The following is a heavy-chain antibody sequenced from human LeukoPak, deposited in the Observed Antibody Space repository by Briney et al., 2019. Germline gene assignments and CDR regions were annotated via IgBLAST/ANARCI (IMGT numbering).Heavy chain of an antibody. V-gene: IGHV3-30*18. J-gene: IGHJ6*02. CDR1: GFTFSSYV. D-gene: IGHD6-13*01. CDR3: AKDRWGSLAAAGTPDYYYYFGMDV. Sequence: GGSLRLSCAASGFTFSSYVMHWVRQAPGKGLEWVAGISYDGSNKYYADSVKGRFTISRDNSKNTLYLQMNSLRAEDTAVYYCAKDRWGSLAAAGTPDYYYYFGMDVWGQGTTVTVSS. CDR2: ISYDGSNK.